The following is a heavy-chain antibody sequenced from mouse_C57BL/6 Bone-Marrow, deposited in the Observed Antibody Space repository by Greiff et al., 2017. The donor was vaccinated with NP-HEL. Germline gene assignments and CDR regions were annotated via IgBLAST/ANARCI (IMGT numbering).Heavy chain of an antibody. V-gene: IGHV1-81*01. J-gene: IGHJ4*01. CDR1: GYTFTSYG. CDR2: IYPRSGNT. D-gene: IGHD2-4*01. CDR3: ARCRIYYDYDREAYYAMDY. Sequence: QVQLQQSGAELARPGASVKLSCKASGYTFTSYGISWVKQRTGQGLEWIGEIYPRSGNTYYNEKFKGKATLTADKSSSTAYMELRSLTSEDSAVYFCARCRIYYDYDREAYYAMDYWGQGTSVTVSS.